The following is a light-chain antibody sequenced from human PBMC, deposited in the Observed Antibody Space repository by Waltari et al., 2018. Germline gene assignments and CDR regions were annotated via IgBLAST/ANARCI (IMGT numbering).Light chain of an antibody. CDR3: LVWHSTTDHHGV. CDR1: NIGSKS. V-gene: IGLV3-21*04. J-gene: IGLJ2*01. Sequence: SYVVTQSPSVSVAPGETARITCGGDNIGSKSLHWYQQRPGQAPVLVISYDSDRPSGIPDRFSGSNSGNTATLTISWVEADDEADYYCLVWHSTTDHHGVFGGGTKLTVL. CDR2: YDS.